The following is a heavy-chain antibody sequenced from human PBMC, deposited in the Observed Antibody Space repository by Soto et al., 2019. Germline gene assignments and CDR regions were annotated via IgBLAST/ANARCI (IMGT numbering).Heavy chain of an antibody. CDR3: ATRGTSPFDF. J-gene: IGHJ4*02. D-gene: IGHD2-2*01. Sequence: SETLSLTCAVSSGSISSTNWWNWVRQPPGKGLEWIGEIYHSGNTNYNPSLKSRVTISVDKSKNQFSLKLSSVTAADTAVYYCATRGTSPFDFWGQGTLVTVSS. CDR1: SGSISSTNW. V-gene: IGHV4-4*02. CDR2: IYHSGNT.